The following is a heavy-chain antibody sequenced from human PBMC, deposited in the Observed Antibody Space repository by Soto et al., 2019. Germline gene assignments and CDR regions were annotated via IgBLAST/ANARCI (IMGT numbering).Heavy chain of an antibody. CDR1: GFTFSSYS. D-gene: IGHD3-16*02. J-gene: IGHJ3*02. V-gene: IGHV3-21*01. Sequence: GESLKISCAASGFTFSSYSMNWVRQAPGKGLEWVSSISSSSSYIYYADSVKGRFTISRDNAKNSLYLQMNSLRAEDTAVYYCAREFYRHYAFDIWGQGTMVTVSS. CDR3: AREFYRHYAFDI. CDR2: ISSSSSYI.